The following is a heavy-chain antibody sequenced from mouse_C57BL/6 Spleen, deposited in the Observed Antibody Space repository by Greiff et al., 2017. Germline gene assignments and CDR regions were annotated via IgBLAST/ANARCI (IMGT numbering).Heavy chain of an antibody. J-gene: IGHJ2*01. CDR2: IYPGSGNT. CDR1: GYTFTDYY. D-gene: IGHD1-1*01. Sequence: VMLVESGAELVRPGASVKLSCKASGYTFTDYYINWVKQRPGQGLEWIARIYPGSGNTYYNEKFKGKATLTAEKSSSTAYMQLSSLTSEDSAVYFCARGGYYGSRGFDYWGQGTTLTVSS. CDR3: ARGGYYGSRGFDY. V-gene: IGHV1-76*01.